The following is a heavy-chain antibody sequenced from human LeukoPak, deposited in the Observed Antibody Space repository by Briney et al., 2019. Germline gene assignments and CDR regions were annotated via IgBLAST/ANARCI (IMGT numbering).Heavy chain of an antibody. D-gene: IGHD3-10*01. CDR3: ARDRATMVRGYYGMDV. CDR1: GFTFSSYG. J-gene: IGHJ6*02. V-gene: IGHV3-33*01. CDR2: IWYDGSNK. Sequence: GGSLRLSCAASGFTFSSYGMHWVRQAPDKGLEWVAVIWYDGSNKYYADSVKGRFTISRDNSKNTLYLQMNSLRAEDTAVYYCARDRATMVRGYYGMDVWGQGTTVTVSS.